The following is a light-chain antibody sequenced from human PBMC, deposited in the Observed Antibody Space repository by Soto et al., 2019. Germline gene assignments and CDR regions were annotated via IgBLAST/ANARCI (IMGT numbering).Light chain of an antibody. CDR3: QSYDSSLSAVV. CDR1: SSNIGAGYG. J-gene: IGLJ2*01. V-gene: IGLV1-40*01. Sequence: QSVLTQPPSVSGAPGQRVTISCTGSSSNIGAGYGVHWYQQLPGTAPKLLISGNSNRPSGVPDRFSGSKSGTSASLAITGLQAEDEADYYCQSYDSSLSAVVFGGGTQLTVL. CDR2: GNS.